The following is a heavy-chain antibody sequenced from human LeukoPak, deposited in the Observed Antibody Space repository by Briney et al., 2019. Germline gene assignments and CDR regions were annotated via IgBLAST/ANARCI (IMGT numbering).Heavy chain of an antibody. CDR1: GYTFTSYD. V-gene: IGHV1-8*03. CDR3: ARDAYTYGYFSESVVVRSVADY. D-gene: IGHD5-18*01. Sequence: ASVEVSCKASGYTFTSYDINWVRQATGQGLEWMGWMNPNSGNTGYAQKFQGRVTITRNTSISTAYMELSRLRSDDTAFYYCARDAYTYGYFSESVVVRSVADYWGQGTLVTVSS. CDR2: MNPNSGNT. J-gene: IGHJ4*02.